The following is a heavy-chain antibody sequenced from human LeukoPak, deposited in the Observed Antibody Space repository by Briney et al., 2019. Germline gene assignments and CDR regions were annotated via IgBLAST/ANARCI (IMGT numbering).Heavy chain of an antibody. CDR2: IYSGGST. D-gene: IGHD6-19*01. J-gene: IGHJ6*02. CDR3: ARVRYSSGWPSPDPIDSLYYYYYGMDV. CDR1: GFTVSSNY. Sequence: GGSLRLSCAASGFTVSSNYMSWVRQAPGKGLEWVSVIYSGGSTYYADSVKGRFTISRDNSKNTLYLQMNSLRAEDTAVYYCARVRYSSGWPSPDPIDSLYYYYYGMDVWGQGTTVTVSS. V-gene: IGHV3-66*01.